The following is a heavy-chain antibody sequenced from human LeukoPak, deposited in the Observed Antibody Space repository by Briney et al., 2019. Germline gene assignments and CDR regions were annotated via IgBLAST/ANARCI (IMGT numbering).Heavy chain of an antibody. V-gene: IGHV4-59*01. J-gene: IGHJ5*02. CDR3: ARLVVGSRFDP. CDR1: GGSISSDY. Sequence: SETLSLTCTVPGGSISSDYWSWIRQPPRKGREWIGYIYYSGSTNYNPSLKSRVTISVDTSKNQFSLKLSSVTAADTAVYYWARLVVGSRFDPWGQGTLVTVSS. D-gene: IGHD1-26*01. CDR2: IYYSGST.